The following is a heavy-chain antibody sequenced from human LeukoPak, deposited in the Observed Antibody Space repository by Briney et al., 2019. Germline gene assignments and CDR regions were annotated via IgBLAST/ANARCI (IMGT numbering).Heavy chain of an antibody. CDR2: TSGSDGST. CDR1: GFTFSSYA. Sequence: GGSLRLSCAASGFTFSSYAMSWVRQAPGKGLEWVSATSGSDGSTYYADSVKGRFTISRNNSKNTLYLQMNSLRAEDTAVYYCAKRDYYDSSGYHLWGRGTLVTVSS. J-gene: IGHJ2*01. V-gene: IGHV3-23*01. D-gene: IGHD3-22*01. CDR3: AKRDYYDSSGYHL.